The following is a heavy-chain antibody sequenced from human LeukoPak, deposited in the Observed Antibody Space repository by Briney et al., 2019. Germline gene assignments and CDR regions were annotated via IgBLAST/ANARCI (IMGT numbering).Heavy chain of an antibody. J-gene: IGHJ3*02. D-gene: IGHD3-22*01. Sequence: ASVKVSCKASGYTFTSYDINWVRQATGQGLEWMGWMNPNSGNTGYAQKFQGRVTITADESTSTAYMELSSLRSEDTAVYYCARVKPRITMKVVVDWDDAFDIWGQGTMVTVSS. CDR2: MNPNSGNT. CDR3: ARVKPRITMKVVVDWDDAFDI. CDR1: GYTFTSYD. V-gene: IGHV1-8*01.